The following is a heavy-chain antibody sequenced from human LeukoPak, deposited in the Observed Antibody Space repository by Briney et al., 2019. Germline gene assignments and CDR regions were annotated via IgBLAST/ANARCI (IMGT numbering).Heavy chain of an antibody. CDR1: GGSFSGYY. CDR2: INHSGST. CDR3: ARTRRYSYGPGGY. V-gene: IGHV4-34*01. D-gene: IGHD5-18*01. Sequence: SETLSLTCAVYGGSFSGYYWSWIRQPPGKGLEWIGEINHSGSTNYNPSLKSRVTISVDTSKNQFSLKLSSVTAADTAVYYCARTRRYSYGPGGYWGQGTLVTVSS. J-gene: IGHJ4*02.